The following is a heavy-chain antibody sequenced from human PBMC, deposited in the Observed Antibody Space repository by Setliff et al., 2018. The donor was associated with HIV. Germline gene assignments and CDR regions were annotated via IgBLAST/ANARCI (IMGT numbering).Heavy chain of an antibody. J-gene: IGHJ6*03. CDR1: GGSISSATYY. D-gene: IGHD3-3*01. CDR2: ISYSGNT. Sequence: SETLSLTCSVSGGSISSATYYWNWIRQRPGKGLEWIGYISYSGNTYFNPSPKSRVTISIDTSKNQFSLKLSSVTAADTAVYYCARGSSSIFGVLVLLPHSYYYMDVWGKGTTVTVSS. V-gene: IGHV4-61*01. CDR3: ARGSSSIFGVLVLLPHSYYYMDV.